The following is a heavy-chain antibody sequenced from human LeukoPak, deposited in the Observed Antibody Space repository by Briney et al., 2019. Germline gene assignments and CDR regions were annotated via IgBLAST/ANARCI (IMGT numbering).Heavy chain of an antibody. CDR1: GFTFSSYW. CDR3: AKGLVPAAMREFDY. D-gene: IGHD2-2*01. CDR2: IKQDGSEK. Sequence: GGSLRLSCAASGFTFSSYWMSWVRQAPGKGLEWVANIKQDGSEKYYVDSVKGRFTISRDSAKNSLYLQMNSLRAEDTAVYYCAKGLVPAAMREFDYWGQGTLVTVSS. J-gene: IGHJ4*02. V-gene: IGHV3-7*05.